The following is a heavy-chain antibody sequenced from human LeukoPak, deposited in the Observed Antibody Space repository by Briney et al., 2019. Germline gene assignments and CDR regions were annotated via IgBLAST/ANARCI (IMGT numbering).Heavy chain of an antibody. Sequence: MAGGSLRLSCAASGFTFSSYSMNWVRQAPGKGLEWVSSISTGSSFIYYADSVKGRFTISRVIAKNSLYLQMNSLRAEDTAVYYCARTDYYDKSIDYWGQGTLVTVSS. J-gene: IGHJ4*02. CDR2: ISTGSSFI. V-gene: IGHV3-21*01. CDR3: ARTDYYDKSIDY. CDR1: GFTFSSYS. D-gene: IGHD3-22*01.